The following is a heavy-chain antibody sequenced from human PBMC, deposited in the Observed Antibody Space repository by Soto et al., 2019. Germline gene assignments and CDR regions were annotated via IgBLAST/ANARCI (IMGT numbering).Heavy chain of an antibody. D-gene: IGHD4-17*01. V-gene: IGHV1-18*04. CDR3: ARDDFGDLWRVFDF. Sequence: QVQLVQSGAEVKKSGASVKISCKASGYTFINYGISWVRQAPGRGLEWMGWISDYNGDTKYARKFQGRVTMTTDTSTSTAYMELRSLRSDDTAVYFCARDDFGDLWRVFDFWGQGTMVTVSP. J-gene: IGHJ3*01. CDR1: GYTFINYG. CDR2: ISDYNGDT.